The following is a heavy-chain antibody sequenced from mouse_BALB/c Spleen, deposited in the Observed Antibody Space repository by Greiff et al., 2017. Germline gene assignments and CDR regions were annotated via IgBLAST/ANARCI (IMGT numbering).Heavy chain of an antibody. CDR1: GFTFSSFG. CDR3: ARGGYDGGDYYAMDY. D-gene: IGHD2-14*01. J-gene: IGHJ4*01. Sequence: EVHLVESGGGLVQPGGSRKLSCAASGFTFSSFGMHWVRQAPEKGLEWVAYISSGSSTIYYADTVKGRFTISRDNPKNTLFLQMTSLRSEDTAMYYCARGGYDGGDYYAMDYWGQGTSVTVSS. V-gene: IGHV5-17*02. CDR2: ISSGSSTI.